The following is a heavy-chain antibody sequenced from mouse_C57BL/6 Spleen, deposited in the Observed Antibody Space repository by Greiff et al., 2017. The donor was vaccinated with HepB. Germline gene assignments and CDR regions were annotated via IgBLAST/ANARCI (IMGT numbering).Heavy chain of an antibody. D-gene: IGHD2-3*01. CDR1: GYTFTSYW. CDR3: ARSDDGYFYWYFDV. V-gene: IGHV1-69*01. Sequence: VKLQESGAELVMPGASVKLSCKASGYTFTSYWMHWVKQRPGQGLEWIGEIDPSDSYTNYTQKFKGKSTLTVDKSSSTAYMQLSSLTSEDSAVYYCARSDDGYFYWYFDVWGTGTTVTVSS. J-gene: IGHJ1*03. CDR2: IDPSDSYT.